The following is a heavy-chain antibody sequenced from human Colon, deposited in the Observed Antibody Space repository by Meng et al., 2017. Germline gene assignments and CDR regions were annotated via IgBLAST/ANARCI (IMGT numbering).Heavy chain of an antibody. D-gene: IGHD4-17*01. Sequence: QVQRGESGGGLVKPGGSLRLSCAASGFTFSDYYMSWIRQAPGKGLEWVSYISSSGSTIYYADSAKGRFTISRDNAKNSLCLQMNSLRAEDTAVYYCATLSGYGDRPGVFDYWGQGTLVTVSS. CDR2: ISSSGSTI. J-gene: IGHJ4*02. CDR1: GFTFSDYY. V-gene: IGHV3-11*04. CDR3: ATLSGYGDRPGVFDY.